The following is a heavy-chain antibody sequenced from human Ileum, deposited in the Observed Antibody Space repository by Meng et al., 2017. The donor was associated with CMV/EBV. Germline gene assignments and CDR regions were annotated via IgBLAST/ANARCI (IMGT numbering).Heavy chain of an antibody. D-gene: IGHD1/OR15-1a*01. CDR2: VHTSGST. Sequence: QQQLQEQGPGWVKPSEPLSLPCTVSGGSISGNYWTWIRQSARKGLEWIGRVHTSGSTDYNPSLKSRVTMSGDVSKNQFSLKLTSVTAADTAVYYCVKDRSNTWNKDWFDPWGQGTLVTVSS. CDR1: GGSISGNY. CDR3: VKDRSNTWNKDWFDP. V-gene: IGHV4-4*07. J-gene: IGHJ5*02.